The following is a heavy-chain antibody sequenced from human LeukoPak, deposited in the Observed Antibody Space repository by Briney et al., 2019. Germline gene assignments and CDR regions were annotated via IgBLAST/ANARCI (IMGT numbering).Heavy chain of an antibody. CDR3: AKDSPYYYYYGMDV. V-gene: IGHV3-23*01. Sequence: GGSLRLSCAASGFTFSSYAMSWVRQAPGEGLEWVSAISGSGGSTYYADSVKGRLTISRDNSKNTLYLQMNSLRAEDTAVYYCAKDSPYYYYYGMDVWGQGTTVTVSS. CDR2: ISGSGGST. J-gene: IGHJ6*02. CDR1: GFTFSSYA.